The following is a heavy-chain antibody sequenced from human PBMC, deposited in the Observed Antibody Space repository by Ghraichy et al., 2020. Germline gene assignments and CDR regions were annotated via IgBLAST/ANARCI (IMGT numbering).Heavy chain of an antibody. V-gene: IGHV3-7*01. CDR3: ARDGYDILTGNTYYFDY. J-gene: IGHJ4*02. Sequence: GGSLRLSCAASGFTFSSYWMSWVRQAPGKGLEWVANIKQDGSEKYYVDSVKGRFTISRDNAKNSLYLQMNSLRAEDTAVYYCARDGYDILTGNTYYFDYWGQGTLVTVSS. D-gene: IGHD3-9*01. CDR2: IKQDGSEK. CDR1: GFTFSSYW.